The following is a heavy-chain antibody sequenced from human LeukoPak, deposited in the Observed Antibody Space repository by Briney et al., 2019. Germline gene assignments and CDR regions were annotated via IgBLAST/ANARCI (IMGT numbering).Heavy chain of an antibody. D-gene: IGHD6-13*01. CDR3: AKGGLGWYAYYYCMDV. CDR1: GFTFSSYG. J-gene: IGHJ6*03. V-gene: IGHV3-23*01. CDR2: ISGSGGST. Sequence: PGGTLRLPCAASGFTFSSYGMSWVRQAPGKGLEWVSAISGSGGSTYYADSVKGRFTISRDNSKNTLYLQMNSLRAEDTAVYYCAKGGLGWYAYYYCMDVWGKGTTVTISS.